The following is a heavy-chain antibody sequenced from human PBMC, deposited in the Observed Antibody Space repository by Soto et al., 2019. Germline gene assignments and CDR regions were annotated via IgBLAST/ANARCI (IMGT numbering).Heavy chain of an antibody. Sequence: PSETLSLTCTVSGGSISSYYWSWIRQPPGKGLEWIGYIYYSGSTNYNPSLKSRVTISVDTSKNQFSLKLSSVTAADTAVYYCARDQGPRGGTSWGQGTLVTVSS. J-gene: IGHJ5*02. V-gene: IGHV4-59*01. CDR1: GGSISSYY. D-gene: IGHD3-16*01. CDR2: IYYSGST. CDR3: ARDQGPRGGTS.